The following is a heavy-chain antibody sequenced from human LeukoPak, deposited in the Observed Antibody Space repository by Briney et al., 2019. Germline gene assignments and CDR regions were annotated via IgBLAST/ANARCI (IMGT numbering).Heavy chain of an antibody. CDR1: GGSISSGGYY. CDR3: ARVRIGNTGRFDP. J-gene: IGHJ5*02. V-gene: IGHV4-31*03. CDR2: IYYSGST. Sequence: PSETLSLTCTVSGGSISSGGYYWSWIRQHPGKGLEWIGYIYYSGSTYYNPSLKSRVTISVDTSKNQFSLKLSSVTAADTAVYYCARVRIGNTGRFDPWGQGTLVTVSS. D-gene: IGHD1-14*01.